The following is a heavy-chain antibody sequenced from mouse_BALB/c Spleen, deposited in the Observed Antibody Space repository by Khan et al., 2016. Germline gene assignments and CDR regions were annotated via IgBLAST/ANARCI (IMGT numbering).Heavy chain of an antibody. V-gene: IGHV1S34*01. J-gene: IGHJ4*01. Sequence: LVKTGTSVKISCKASGYSFTGYYMHWVKQSHGKSLEWIGYISCYNGATRYNQKFKGKATFTVDTSSSTASMQFNSLTSEDSAVYYCARSSSGTYSYAMDYWGQGTSVTVSS. CDR2: ISCYNGAT. CDR3: ARSSSGTYSYAMDY. CDR1: GYSFTGYY. D-gene: IGHD1-3*01.